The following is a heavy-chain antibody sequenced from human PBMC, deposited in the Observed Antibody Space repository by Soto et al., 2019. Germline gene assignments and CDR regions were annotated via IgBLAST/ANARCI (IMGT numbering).Heavy chain of an antibody. J-gene: IGHJ6*02. CDR1: GYTFTGYY. CDR3: ARGAQYYDFWSGYYRGGYYYGMDV. V-gene: IGHV1-2*04. Sequence: ASVKVSCKASGYTFTGYYMHWVRQAPGQGLEWMGWINPNSGGTNYAQKFQGWVTMTRDTSISTAYMELSRLRSDDTAVYYCARGAQYYDFWSGYYRGGYYYGMDVWGQGTTVTVSS. D-gene: IGHD3-3*01. CDR2: INPNSGGT.